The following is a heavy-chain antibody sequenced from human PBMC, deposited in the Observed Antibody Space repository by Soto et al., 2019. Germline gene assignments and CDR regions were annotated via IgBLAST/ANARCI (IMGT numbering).Heavy chain of an antibody. J-gene: IGHJ1*01. Sequence: QVQLVESGGGVVQPGRSLRLSCAASGFTFSSYGIHWVRQAPGKGLEWVAVISNDGSNQYYADSVKGRFTISRDNSKNTLYLHMNSLGAEDTAVYYCAKDDVAGDGLWLVADWGQGILVTVS. D-gene: IGHD2-21*02. CDR1: GFTFSSYG. V-gene: IGHV3-30*18. CDR3: AKDDVAGDGLWLVAD. CDR2: ISNDGSNQ.